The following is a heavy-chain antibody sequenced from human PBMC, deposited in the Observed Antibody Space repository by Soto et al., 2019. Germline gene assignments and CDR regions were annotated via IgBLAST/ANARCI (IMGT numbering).Heavy chain of an antibody. D-gene: IGHD6-13*01. CDR3: ARLPSIAAAGTAYFDY. J-gene: IGHJ4*02. CDR1: GGSISSSSYY. CDR2: SYYSGST. V-gene: IGHV4-39*01. Sequence: QLQLQESGPGLVKPSETLSLTCTVSGGSISSSSYYWGWIRQPPGKGPEGIGSSYYSGSTYYTPSLKSRVTLSVDTSKNQFSLKLSYVTAADTAVYYCARLPSIAAAGTAYFDYWGQGPLVTVSP.